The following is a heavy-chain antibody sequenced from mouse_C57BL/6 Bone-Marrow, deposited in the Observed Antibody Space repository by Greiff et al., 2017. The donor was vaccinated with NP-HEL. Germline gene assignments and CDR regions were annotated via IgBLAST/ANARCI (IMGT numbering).Heavy chain of an antibody. Sequence: QVHVKQSGAELARPGASVKLSCKASGYTFTSYGISWVKQRTGQGLEWIGEIYPRSGNTYYNEKFKGKATLTADKSSSTAYMELRSLTSEDSAVYFCARGGGYLFDYWGQGTTLTVSS. CDR2: IYPRSGNT. J-gene: IGHJ2*01. CDR1: GYTFTSYG. CDR3: ARGGGYLFDY. D-gene: IGHD2-2*01. V-gene: IGHV1-81*01.